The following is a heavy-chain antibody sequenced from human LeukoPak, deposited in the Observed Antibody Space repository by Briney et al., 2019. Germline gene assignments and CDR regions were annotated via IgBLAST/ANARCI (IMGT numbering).Heavy chain of an antibody. CDR1: GFSFSSYS. J-gene: IGHJ4*02. D-gene: IGHD5-12*01. CDR2: ISSSTSYI. CDR3: ASRGGFDY. V-gene: IGHV3-21*01. Sequence: PGGSLRLSCAASGFSFSSYSMNWVRQAPGKGLGWVSSISSSTSYIYYADSVKGRFTISRDNAKNSLYLQMNSLRAEDTAVYYCASRGGFDYWGQGTLVTVSS.